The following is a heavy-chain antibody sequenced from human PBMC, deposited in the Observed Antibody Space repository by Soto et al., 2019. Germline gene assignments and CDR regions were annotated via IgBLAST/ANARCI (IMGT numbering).Heavy chain of an antibody. J-gene: IGHJ6*03. CDR2: IFSNDEK. Sequence: SGPTLVNPTETLRLACTVSGFSLSNGKVGVSWIRQPPGKALEWLAHIFSNDEKSYRTSLKSRLTISEDTSKSQVVLTMTNVDPLYTATQYRARTLFCRSVAEDCISMDGWCKGTTDT. V-gene: IGHV2-26*01. D-gene: IGHD6-19*01. CDR1: GFSLSNGKVG. CDR3: ARTLFCRSVAEDCISMDG.